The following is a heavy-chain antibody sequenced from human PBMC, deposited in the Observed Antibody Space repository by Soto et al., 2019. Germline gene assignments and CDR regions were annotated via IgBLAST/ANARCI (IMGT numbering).Heavy chain of an antibody. D-gene: IGHD3-9*01. V-gene: IGHV3-23*01. Sequence: EVQLLESGGGLVQPGGSLRLSCAASGFTFSSYAMSWVRQAPGKGLEWVSAISGSGGSTYYADSVKGRFTISRDNSKNTLYLQMNSLRAEDTTVYYCAKVEGDDILTGYYSPLACYGMDVWGQGTTVTVSS. CDR3: AKVEGDDILTGYYSPLACYGMDV. CDR2: ISGSGGST. J-gene: IGHJ6*02. CDR1: GFTFSSYA.